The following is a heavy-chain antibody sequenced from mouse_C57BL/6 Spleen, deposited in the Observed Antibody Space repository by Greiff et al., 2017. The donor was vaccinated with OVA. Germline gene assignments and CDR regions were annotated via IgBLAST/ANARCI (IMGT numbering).Heavy chain of an antibody. CDR2: ISNLAYSI. J-gene: IGHJ4*01. CDR3: ARYDDDGDYYAMDY. Sequence: EVHLVESGGGLVQPGGSLKLSCAASGFTFSDYGMAWVRQAPRKGPEWVAFISNLAYSIYSADTVTGRFTISRENDKTTLYLEMCSLRSEDTAMYYCARYDDDGDYYAMDYWGQGTSVTVSS. V-gene: IGHV5-15*01. CDR1: GFTFSDYG. D-gene: IGHD2-4*01.